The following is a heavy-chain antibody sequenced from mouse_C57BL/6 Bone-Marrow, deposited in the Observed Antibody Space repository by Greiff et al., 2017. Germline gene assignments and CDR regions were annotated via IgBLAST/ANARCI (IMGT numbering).Heavy chain of an antibody. CDR2: ISSGGSYT. D-gene: IGHD1-1*01. CDR3: ARHEDYGSSWGDYAMDY. V-gene: IGHV5-6*01. J-gene: IGHJ4*01. Sequence: LEWVATISSGGSYTYYPDSVKGRFTISRDNAKNTLYLQMSSLKSEDTAMYYCARHEDYGSSWGDYAMDYWGQGTSVTVSS.